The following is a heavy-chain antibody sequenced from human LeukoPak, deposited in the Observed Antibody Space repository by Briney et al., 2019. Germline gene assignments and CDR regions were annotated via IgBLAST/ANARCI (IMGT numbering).Heavy chain of an antibody. V-gene: IGHV3-30*03. CDR1: GFTFSRYG. CDR3: TRTITMDLQD. Sequence: GGSLRLSCAASGFTFSRYGMNWVRQAPGKGLEWVAAISDDGGYKSYADSVKGRFTISRDDSKNTAYLQMNSLKTEDTAVYYCTRTITMDLQDWGQGTLVTVSS. J-gene: IGHJ4*02. CDR2: ISDDGGYK. D-gene: IGHD3-10*01.